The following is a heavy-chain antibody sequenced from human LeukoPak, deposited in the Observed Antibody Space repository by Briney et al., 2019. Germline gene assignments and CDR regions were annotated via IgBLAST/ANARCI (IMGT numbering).Heavy chain of an antibody. CDR2: IYYSGST. Sequence: KPSETLSLTCTVSGGSISSSSYYWGWIRQPPGKGLEWIGSIYYSGSTYYNPSLKSRVTTSVDTSKNQFSLKLSSVTAADTAVYYCASLSSYYSRDYYGMDVWGQGTTVTVSS. D-gene: IGHD3-10*01. J-gene: IGHJ6*02. V-gene: IGHV4-39*07. CDR3: ASLSSYYSRDYYGMDV. CDR1: GGSISSSSYY.